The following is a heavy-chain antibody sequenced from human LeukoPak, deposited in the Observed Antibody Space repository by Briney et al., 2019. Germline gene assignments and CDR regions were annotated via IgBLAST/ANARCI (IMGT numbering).Heavy chain of an antibody. J-gene: IGHJ4*02. CDR1: GFTFSTYE. V-gene: IGHV3-21*01. D-gene: IGHD5-12*01. CDR3: ARDRYSGYDLADY. CDR2: ISSGSSYI. Sequence: GGSLRLSCAASGFTFSTYEMNWVRQAPGKGLEWVSSISSGSSYIYYADSVKGRFTISRDNAKNSLYLQMNSLRAEDTAVYYCARDRYSGYDLADYWGQGTLVTVSS.